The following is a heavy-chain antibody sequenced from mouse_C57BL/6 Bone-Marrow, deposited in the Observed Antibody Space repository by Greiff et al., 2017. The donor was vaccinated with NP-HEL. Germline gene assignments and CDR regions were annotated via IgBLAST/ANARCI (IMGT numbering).Heavy chain of an antibody. D-gene: IGHD1-1*01. CDR2: IYPGDGDT. Sequence: QVQLKQSGPELVKPGASVKISCKASGYAFSSSWMNWVKQRPGKGLEWIGRIYPGDGDTNYNGKFKGKATLTADKSSSTAYMQLSSLTSEDSAVYFCAREGYYYGSSYWYFDVWGTGTTVTVSS. V-gene: IGHV1-82*01. CDR1: GYAFSSSW. J-gene: IGHJ1*03. CDR3: AREGYYYGSSYWYFDV.